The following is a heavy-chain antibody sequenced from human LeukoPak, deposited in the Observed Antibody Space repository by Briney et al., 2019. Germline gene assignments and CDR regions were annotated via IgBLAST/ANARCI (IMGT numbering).Heavy chain of an antibody. V-gene: IGHV3-23*01. CDR3: AKVERITMVRGCFDY. Sequence: GGSLRLSCAASGFTFSSYAMSWVRQAPGKGLEWVSAISGSGGSTYYADSVKGRFTISRDNSKNTLYLQMNSLRAEDTAVYYCAKVERITMVRGCFDYWGQGTLVTVSS. CDR2: ISGSGGST. CDR1: GFTFSSYA. J-gene: IGHJ4*02. D-gene: IGHD3-10*01.